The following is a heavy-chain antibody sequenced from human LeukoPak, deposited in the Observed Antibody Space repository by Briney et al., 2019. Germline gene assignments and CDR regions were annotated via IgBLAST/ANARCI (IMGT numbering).Heavy chain of an antibody. Sequence: PSETLSLTCAVYGGSFSGYYWSWIRQPPGKGLEWIGEINHSGSTNYNPSLESRVTISVDTSKNQFSLKLSSVTAADTAVYYCARVDSAYGMDVWGQGTTVTVSS. CDR1: GGSFSGYY. D-gene: IGHD2-15*01. CDR3: ARVDSAYGMDV. J-gene: IGHJ6*02. CDR2: INHSGST. V-gene: IGHV4-34*01.